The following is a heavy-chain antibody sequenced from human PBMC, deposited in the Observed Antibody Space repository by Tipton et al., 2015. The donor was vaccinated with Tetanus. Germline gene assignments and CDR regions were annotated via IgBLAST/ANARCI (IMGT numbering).Heavy chain of an antibody. V-gene: IGHV3-21*01. Sequence: GSLRLSCAASGFSFSNYSINWVRQPPGKGLEWVSAISSSVSYIYYADSVKGRFTVSRDNAKNSAFLQMDNLAAEDTGVYYRATWPFDIWGRGTTVAVSS. D-gene: IGHD5-24*01. CDR1: GFSFSNYS. CDR2: ISSSVSYI. J-gene: IGHJ3*02. CDR3: ATWPFDI.